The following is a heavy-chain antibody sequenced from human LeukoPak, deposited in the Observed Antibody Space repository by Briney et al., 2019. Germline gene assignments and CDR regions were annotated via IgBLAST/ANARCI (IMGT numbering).Heavy chain of an antibody. V-gene: IGHV3-9*01. D-gene: IGHD3-22*01. CDR1: GFTFDDYA. CDR3: VRSSGYYYDNRFDY. Sequence: PGGSLRLSCAASGFTFDDYAMHWVRQAPGKGLEWVSGISWNSGSIGYADSVKGRFTISRDNAKNSLYLQMNSLRAEDTALYYCVRSSGYYYDNRFDYWGQGTLFTVSS. J-gene: IGHJ4*02. CDR2: ISWNSGSI.